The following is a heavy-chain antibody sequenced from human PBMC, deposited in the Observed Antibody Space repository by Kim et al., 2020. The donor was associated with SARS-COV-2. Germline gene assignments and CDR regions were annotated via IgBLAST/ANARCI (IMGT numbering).Heavy chain of an antibody. CDR3: ATQRSYYGGAFDY. D-gene: IGHD3-22*01. CDR1: GGSISNYY. CDR2: FYDSVTI. Sequence: SETLSLTCTVSGGSISNYYWSWIRQSPGKGLEWIGYFYDSVTIKKNPSLQSRVTISVDTSKKQFSLELRSVTTADTAVYYCATQRSYYGGAFDYWGQGILVTVSS. V-gene: IGHV4-59*13. J-gene: IGHJ4*02.